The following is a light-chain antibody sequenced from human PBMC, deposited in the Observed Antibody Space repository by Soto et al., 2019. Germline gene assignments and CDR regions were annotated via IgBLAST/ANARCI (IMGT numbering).Light chain of an antibody. CDR2: GAS. V-gene: IGKV3-20*01. CDR3: RQYGSSRT. J-gene: IGKJ1*01. CDR1: QSVSSSY. Sequence: EIVLTQSPGTLSLSPGERATLSCRASQSVSSSYLAWYQQKPGQAPRLRIYGASSRTTGIPDRVSGSGSGTDFTRTISRLAPEDFAVYYGRQYGSSRTFGQGTKVEIK.